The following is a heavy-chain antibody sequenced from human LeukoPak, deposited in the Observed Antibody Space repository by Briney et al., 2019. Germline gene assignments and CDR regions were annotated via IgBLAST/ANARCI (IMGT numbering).Heavy chain of an antibody. CDR2: IYYSGST. V-gene: IGHV4-39*01. CDR1: GGSISSSSYY. CDR3: ARLSRYYGDYLDY. D-gene: IGHD4-17*01. J-gene: IGHJ4*02. Sequence: PSETLSLTCTVSGGSISSSSYYWGWIRQPPGKGLERIGSIYYSGSTYYNPSLKSRVTISVDTSKNQFSLKLSSVTAADTAVYYCARLSRYYGDYLDYWGQGTLVTVSS.